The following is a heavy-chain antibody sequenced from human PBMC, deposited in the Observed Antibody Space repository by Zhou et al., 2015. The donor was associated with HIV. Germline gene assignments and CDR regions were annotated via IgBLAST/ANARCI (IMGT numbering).Heavy chain of an antibody. CDR2: IIPIFGTA. J-gene: IGHJ5*02. CDR3: ARDRRGSGGNWFDP. D-gene: IGHD3-10*01. CDR1: GYTFTGYY. V-gene: IGHV1-69*01. Sequence: QVQLVQSGAEVKKPGASVKVSCKASGYTFTGYYMHWVRQAPGQGLEWMGGIIPIFGTANYAQKFQGRVTITADESTSTAYMELSSLRSEDTAVYYCARDRRGSGGNWFDPWGQGTLVTVSS.